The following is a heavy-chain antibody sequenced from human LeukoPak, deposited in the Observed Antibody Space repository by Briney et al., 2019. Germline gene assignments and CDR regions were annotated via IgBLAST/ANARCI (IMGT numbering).Heavy chain of an antibody. Sequence: SGGSLRLSCAASGFTFSNAWMSWVRQAPGKGLEWVGRIKSKTDGGTRDYAAPVKGRFIISRYDSKNTLYLQMNSLKTEDTAVYYCTTDYVWGSYEVYWGQGTLVTVSS. J-gene: IGHJ4*02. CDR3: TTDYVWGSYEVY. V-gene: IGHV3-15*01. D-gene: IGHD3-16*01. CDR2: IKSKTDGGTR. CDR1: GFTFSNAW.